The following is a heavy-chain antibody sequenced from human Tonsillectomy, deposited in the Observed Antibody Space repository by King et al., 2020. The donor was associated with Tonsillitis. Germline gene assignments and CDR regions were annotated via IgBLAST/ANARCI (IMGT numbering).Heavy chain of an antibody. V-gene: IGHV1-18*01. CDR3: ARDTGGNYPYYFDY. Sequence: QLVQSGSEVKKPGASVKVSCKASGYTFTSYGISWVRQAPGQGLEWMGWISAYNGSTDYAQKVQGRVTMTRDKPTSTAYMELRSLRSDDTALYYCARDTGGNYPYYFDYWGQGTLVTVSS. CDR2: ISAYNGST. CDR1: GYTFTSYG. D-gene: IGHD1-7*01. J-gene: IGHJ4*02.